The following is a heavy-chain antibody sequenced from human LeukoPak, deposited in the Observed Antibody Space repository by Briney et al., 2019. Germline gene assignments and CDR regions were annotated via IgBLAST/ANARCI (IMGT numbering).Heavy chain of an antibody. D-gene: IGHD4-17*01. CDR3: ARDPAMTTVYYYYGMDV. Sequence: PGRSLRLSCAASGFTFSSYAMHWVRQAPGKGLVWVSLISYDGSNKYYADSVKGRFTISRDNSKNTLYLQMNSLRAEDTAVYYCARDPAMTTVYYYYGMDVWGQGTTVTVSS. CDR1: GFTFSSYA. V-gene: IGHV3-30*04. CDR2: ISYDGSNK. J-gene: IGHJ6*02.